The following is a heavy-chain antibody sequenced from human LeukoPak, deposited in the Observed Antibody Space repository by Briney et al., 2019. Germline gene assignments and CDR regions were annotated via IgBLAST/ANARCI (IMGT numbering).Heavy chain of an antibody. CDR1: GFTFSSYA. J-gene: IGHJ6*02. Sequence: QPGGSLRLSCAASGFTFSSYAMHWVRQAPGKGLEYVSAISSNGGSTYYANSVKGRFTISRDNSKNTLYLQMGSLRAEDMAVYYCARLHVDTAMASGGMDVWGQGTTVTVSS. V-gene: IGHV3-64*01. CDR2: ISSNGGST. D-gene: IGHD5-18*01. CDR3: ARLHVDTAMASGGMDV.